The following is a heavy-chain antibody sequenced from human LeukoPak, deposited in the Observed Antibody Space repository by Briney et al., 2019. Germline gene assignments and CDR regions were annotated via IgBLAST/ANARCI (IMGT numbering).Heavy chain of an antibody. CDR2: ITSSGSTI. V-gene: IGHV3-11*04. D-gene: IGHD3-10*01. Sequence: GGSLRLSCTASGFTFSDYYMSWIRQDPRKGLEWVSYITSSGSTIYYADSVKGRFTISRANAKNSLYLQMISLRAEDTAVYYCARGPVLGGVLIRRSKSVYFDYWGQRTLVTVSS. CDR3: ARGPVLGGVLIRRSKSVYFDY. CDR1: GFTFSDYY. J-gene: IGHJ4*02.